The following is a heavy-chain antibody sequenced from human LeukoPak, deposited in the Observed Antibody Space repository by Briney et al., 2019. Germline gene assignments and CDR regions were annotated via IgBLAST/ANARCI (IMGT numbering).Heavy chain of an antibody. CDR2: ITNGGGYA. CDR1: GFTFRSYA. Sequence: GGSLRLSCVASGFTFRSYAMRWVRQAPGKGLEWVSGITNGGGYADYADSVKGRFTISRDNAKNSVYLQMYSLRDEDTAVYYCARGLAARLDQWGQGTLVTVSS. CDR3: ARGLAARLDQ. J-gene: IGHJ4*02. D-gene: IGHD6-6*01. V-gene: IGHV3-21*01.